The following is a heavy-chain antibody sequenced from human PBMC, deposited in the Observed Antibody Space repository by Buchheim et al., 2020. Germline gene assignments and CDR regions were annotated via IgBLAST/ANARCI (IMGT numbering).Heavy chain of an antibody. V-gene: IGHV3-7*01. J-gene: IGHJ4*02. CDR3: ARPNGDYTSYFDY. CDR2: IKEDESEK. CDR1: GFSFSRYW. Sequence: EVQLVESGGGLVQPGGSLRLSCAAFGFSFSRYWMNWVRQVRQAPGKGLEWVASIKEDESEKYYVDSVKGRFTISRDNAKNSLYLQMNSLRAEDTAVYYCARPNGDYTSYFDYWGQGTL. D-gene: IGHD2-8*01.